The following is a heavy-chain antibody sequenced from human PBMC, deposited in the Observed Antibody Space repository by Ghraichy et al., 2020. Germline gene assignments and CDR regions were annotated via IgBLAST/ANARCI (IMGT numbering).Heavy chain of an antibody. CDR1: GFKFDDYG. Sequence: GGSLRLSCAASGFKFDDYGMSWVRQVPGKGLEWVSGINWNGGSTGYADTVKGRFTISRDNAKNSLYLEMNSLRAEDTALYYCATHLAVGGYDAFDIWGQGTKVTVSS. J-gene: IGHJ3*02. CDR2: INWNGGST. CDR3: ATHLAVGGYDAFDI. D-gene: IGHD6-19*01. V-gene: IGHV3-20*04.